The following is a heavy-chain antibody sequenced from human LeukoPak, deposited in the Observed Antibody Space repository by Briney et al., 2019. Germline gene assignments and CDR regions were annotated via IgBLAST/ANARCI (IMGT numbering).Heavy chain of an antibody. V-gene: IGHV3-48*04. Sequence: GGSLRLSCAAFGFTYSTYSMNWVRQAPGKGLEWVSFISRDGGTIDYADSVKGRFTISRDNAKNSLYLQMNSLRAEDTAVYYCASEGQRVPPYYDFWSGFFYWGRGALVTVSP. CDR2: ISRDGGTI. D-gene: IGHD3-3*01. CDR1: GFTYSTYS. J-gene: IGHJ4*02. CDR3: ASEGQRVPPYYDFWSGFFY.